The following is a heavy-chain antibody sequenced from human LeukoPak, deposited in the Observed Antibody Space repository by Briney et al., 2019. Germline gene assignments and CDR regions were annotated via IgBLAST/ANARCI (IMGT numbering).Heavy chain of an antibody. CDR3: ARRQKTGRWGAFDI. Sequence: PSETLSLTCTVSGGSISSSSYYWGWIRQPPGKGLERIGSIYYSGSTYYNPSLKSRVTISVDTSKNQFSLKLSSVTAADTAVYYCARRQKTGRWGAFDIWGQGTMVTVSS. CDR2: IYYSGST. J-gene: IGHJ3*02. D-gene: IGHD3-10*01. V-gene: IGHV4-39*01. CDR1: GGSISSSSYY.